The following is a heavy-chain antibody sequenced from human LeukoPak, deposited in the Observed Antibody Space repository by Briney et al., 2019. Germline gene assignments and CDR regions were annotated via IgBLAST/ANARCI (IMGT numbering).Heavy chain of an antibody. D-gene: IGHD2-2*01. J-gene: IGHJ2*01. CDR1: GDSLRSYY. CDR2: IYYNGRT. CDR3: VRHDYDTSWGLDWFFDL. V-gene: IGHV4-59*08. Sequence: PSETLSLTCTVSGDSLRSYYWSWIRQSPGKGLEWIAYIYYNGRTDHNPSLKSRVTISLDMSKNQFSLKLKSVTAADTAVYYCVRHDYDTSWGLDWFFDLWGRGTLVAVSS.